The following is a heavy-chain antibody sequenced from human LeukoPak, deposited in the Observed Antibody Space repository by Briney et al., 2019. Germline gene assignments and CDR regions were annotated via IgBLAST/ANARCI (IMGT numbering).Heavy chain of an antibody. CDR3: ARDKDEDYDTSGMFQY. Sequence: RASVKVSCKASGYTFTGYYMHWVRQAPGQRPEWMGWISTYNGNTNYAQNLQDRVTLTTDTSTTTDYMELRSLRSDDTAVYYCARDKDEDYDTSGMFQYWGQGTLVTVSS. V-gene: IGHV1-18*04. CDR2: ISTYNGNT. CDR1: GYTFTGYY. D-gene: IGHD3-22*01. J-gene: IGHJ1*01.